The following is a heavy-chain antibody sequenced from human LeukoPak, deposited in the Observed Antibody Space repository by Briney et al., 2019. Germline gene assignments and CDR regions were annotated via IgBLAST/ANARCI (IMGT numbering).Heavy chain of an antibody. V-gene: IGHV3-7*01. J-gene: IGHJ5*02. Sequence: GGSLRLSCAASGFTFSSYWMSWVRQAPGKGLEWVANIKQDGSEKYYVDSVKGRFTISRDNAKNSLYLQMNSLRAEDTAVYYCARGAKYYYDSSGYMFDPWGQGTLVTVSS. CDR1: GFTFSSYW. D-gene: IGHD3-22*01. CDR2: IKQDGSEK. CDR3: ARGAKYYYDSSGYMFDP.